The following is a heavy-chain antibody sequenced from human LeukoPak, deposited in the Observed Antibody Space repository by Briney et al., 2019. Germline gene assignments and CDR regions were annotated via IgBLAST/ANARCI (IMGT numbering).Heavy chain of an antibody. CDR1: GFTFDDYA. V-gene: IGHV3-74*01. CDR3: ARVVEEQWLVPSRYYFDY. D-gene: IGHD6-19*01. J-gene: IGHJ4*02. Sequence: PGGSLRLSCAASGFTFDDYAMHWVRQAPGKGLVWVSRINSDGSSTSYADSVKGRFTISRDNAKNTLYLQMNSLRAEDTAVYYCARVVEEQWLVPSRYYFDYWGQGTLVTVSS. CDR2: INSDGSST.